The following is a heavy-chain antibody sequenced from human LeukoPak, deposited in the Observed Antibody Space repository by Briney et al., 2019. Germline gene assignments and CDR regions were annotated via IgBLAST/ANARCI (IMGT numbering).Heavy chain of an antibody. CDR3: ARYYYGSGSYPNNYYYYGMDV. D-gene: IGHD3-10*01. CDR2: MNPNSGNT. Sequence: ASVKVSCKASGYTFTSYDINWVRQATGQGLEWMGRMNPNSGNTGYAQKFQGRVTMTRNTSISTAYMELSSLRSEDTAVYYCARYYYGSGSYPNNYYYYGMDVWGQGTTVTVSS. J-gene: IGHJ6*02. V-gene: IGHV1-8*01. CDR1: GYTFTSYD.